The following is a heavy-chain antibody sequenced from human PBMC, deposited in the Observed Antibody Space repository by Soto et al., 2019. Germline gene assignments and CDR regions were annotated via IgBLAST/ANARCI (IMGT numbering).Heavy chain of an antibody. D-gene: IGHD3-10*01. J-gene: IGHJ4*02. CDR1: GFSFGRYS. V-gene: IGHV3-21*06. CDR2: ISSSSSYK. Sequence: EVQLVESGGGLVKPGGSLRLSCVASGFSFGRYSIHWVRQAPGKGLEWVSYISSSSSYKYYAASVRGRSTISRDNAKNSVYLEMNGLRAEDTAGYYCARAYYYGSGRQKEVHWGQGTLVTVSS. CDR3: ARAYYYGSGRQKEVH.